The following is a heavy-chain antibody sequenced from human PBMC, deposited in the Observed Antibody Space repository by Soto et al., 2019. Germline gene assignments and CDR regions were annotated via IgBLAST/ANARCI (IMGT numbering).Heavy chain of an antibody. CDR1: GFTVSSYS. CDR2: IYSAGSA. CDR3: ARVPSSNDHYFDY. J-gene: IGHJ4*02. D-gene: IGHD6-13*01. Sequence: EVQLVESGGGLVQPGGSLRLSCAASGFTVSSYSMSWVRQAPGKGLEWVTVIYSAGSAHFAGSVKGSFTISRDNSKNTLYLQMSSLRAEDTAVYYWARVPSSNDHYFDYWGQGTLVTVSS. V-gene: IGHV3-66*01.